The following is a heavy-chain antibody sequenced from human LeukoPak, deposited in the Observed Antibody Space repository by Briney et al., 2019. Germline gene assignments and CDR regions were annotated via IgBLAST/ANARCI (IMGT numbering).Heavy chain of an antibody. CDR3: AKRGGFDSSGYYQPPEDY. CDR2: ISGSGLST. Sequence: GGSLRLSCVASGFTFSNFAISWVRQAPGKGLDWVSAISGSGLSTYYADSVKGRFTISRDSSKNTVYLQMNILRAEDTAVYYCAKRGGFDSSGYYQPPEDYWGQGTLVTVSS. J-gene: IGHJ4*02. D-gene: IGHD3-22*01. V-gene: IGHV3-23*01. CDR1: GFTFSNFA.